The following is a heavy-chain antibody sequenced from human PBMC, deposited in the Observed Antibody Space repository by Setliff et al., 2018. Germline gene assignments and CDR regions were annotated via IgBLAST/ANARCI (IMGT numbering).Heavy chain of an antibody. V-gene: IGHV4-38-2*02. J-gene: IGHJ4*02. CDR1: GYPISRGFY. D-gene: IGHD3-16*01. CDR2: VHHSGSS. CDR3: ARAAARAEYSDTSAYLPFDF. Sequence: SETLSLTCTVSGYPISRGFYWGWIRQSPGKGLEWIGSVHHSGSSYQNPSLRSRIAVSVDTSKNQFSLRLNSVTAADTAVYFCARAAARAEYSDTSAYLPFDFWGLGTLVTVSS.